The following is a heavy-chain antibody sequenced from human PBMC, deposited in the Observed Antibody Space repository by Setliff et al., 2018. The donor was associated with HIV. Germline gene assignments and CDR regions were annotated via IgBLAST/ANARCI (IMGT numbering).Heavy chain of an antibody. J-gene: IGHJ4*02. CDR3: AKDGGVLC. CDR2: FDPKDGKT. CDR1: GYTLTELS. D-gene: IGHD2-8*02. Sequence: ASVKVSCKVSGYTLTELSRHWVRQAPGKGLEWMGSFDPKDGKTRYAQKFQGRVTMTEDTSTDTAYMELSSLRSEDTAVYYCAKDGGVLCWGQGTLVTVS. V-gene: IGHV1-24*01.